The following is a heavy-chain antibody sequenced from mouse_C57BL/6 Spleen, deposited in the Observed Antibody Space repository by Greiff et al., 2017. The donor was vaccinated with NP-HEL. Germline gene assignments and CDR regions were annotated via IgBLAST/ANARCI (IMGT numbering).Heavy chain of an antibody. CDR2: ISDGGSYT. D-gene: IGHD1-1*01. Sequence: EVMLVESGGGLVKPGGSLKLSCAASGFTFSSYAMSWVRQTPEKRLEWVATISDGGSYTYYPDNVKGRFTISRDNAKNNLYLQMSHLKSEDTAMYYCARDGLLGFAYWGQGTLVTVSA. CDR3: ARDGLLGFAY. J-gene: IGHJ3*01. CDR1: GFTFSSYA. V-gene: IGHV5-4*01.